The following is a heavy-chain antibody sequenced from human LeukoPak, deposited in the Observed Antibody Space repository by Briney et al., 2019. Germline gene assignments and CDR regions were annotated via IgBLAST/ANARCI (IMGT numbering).Heavy chain of an antibody. Sequence: PGGSLRLSCAASGFTFSSYWMHWVRQDPGKGLVWVSRINGDGSTTSYADSVRGRFTISRDNAKNTLFLQMNSLSVEDTAVYYCRTYRWGDPFDSWGQGTLVIVSS. CDR2: INGDGSTT. V-gene: IGHV3-74*01. J-gene: IGHJ4*02. CDR3: RTYRWGDPFDS. D-gene: IGHD3-16*01. CDR1: GFTFSSYW.